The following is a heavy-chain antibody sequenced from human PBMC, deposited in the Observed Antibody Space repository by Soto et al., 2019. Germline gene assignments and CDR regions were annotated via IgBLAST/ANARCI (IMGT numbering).Heavy chain of an antibody. CDR2: INPIFGNT. CDR3: ARDTPYDILTGYDNYYYYYYMDV. J-gene: IGHJ6*03. Sequence: GASVKVSCTASGGTFSSYAISWVRQAPGQRLEWMGGINPIFGNTNYSQKFQGRVTITGDESTSTAYMELSSLRSEDTAVYYCARDTPYDILTGYDNYYYYYYMDVWGKGTTVTVSS. V-gene: IGHV1-69*13. D-gene: IGHD3-9*01. CDR1: GGTFSSYA.